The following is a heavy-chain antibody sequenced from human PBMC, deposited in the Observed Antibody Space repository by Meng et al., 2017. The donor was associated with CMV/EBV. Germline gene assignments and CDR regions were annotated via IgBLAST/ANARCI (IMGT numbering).Heavy chain of an antibody. CDR2: TYSTGGT. D-gene: IGHD3-22*01. CDR3: ARERGDDSGYNFDS. J-gene: IGHJ4*02. Sequence: VLRPGSGLGLWKASRSLSRTSGVAGVIFGCFFWTWIRQPAGKGLEWIGRTYSTGGTNHNPSFESRVTISLDGSNNQFSLKLNSVTAADTAIYYCARERGDDSGYNFDSWGQGTLVTVSS. V-gene: IGHV4-4*07. CDR1: GVIFGCFF.